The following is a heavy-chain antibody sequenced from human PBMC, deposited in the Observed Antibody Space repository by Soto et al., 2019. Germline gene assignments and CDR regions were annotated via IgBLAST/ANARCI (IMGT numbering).Heavy chain of an antibody. J-gene: IGHJ5*02. CDR1: GGSISSYY. D-gene: IGHD3-3*01. V-gene: IGHV4-59*01. Sequence: PSETLSLTCTVSGGSISSYYWSWIRQPPGKGLEWIGYIYYSGSTNYNPSLKSRVTISVDTSKNQFSLKLSSVTAADTAVYYCARTFVDFWSGYYSPSNWFDPWGQGTLVTVSS. CDR2: IYYSGST. CDR3: ARTFVDFWSGYYSPSNWFDP.